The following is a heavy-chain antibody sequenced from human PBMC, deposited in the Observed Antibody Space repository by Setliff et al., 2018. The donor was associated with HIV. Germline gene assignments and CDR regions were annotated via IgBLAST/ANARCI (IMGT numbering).Heavy chain of an antibody. D-gene: IGHD3-9*01. CDR1: GGSISSSSYY. J-gene: IGHJ4*01. V-gene: IGHV3-11*05. CDR2: ISIGDIYI. Sequence: LSLTCTVSGGSISSSSYYWGWIRQSPGKGLEWVAHISIGDIYIDYADSVKGRFTVSRDNAKNSVYLQMSSLRAEDTAVYFCARDRGYDILTGYADNYWGHGTLVTVSS. CDR3: ARDRGYDILTGYADNY.